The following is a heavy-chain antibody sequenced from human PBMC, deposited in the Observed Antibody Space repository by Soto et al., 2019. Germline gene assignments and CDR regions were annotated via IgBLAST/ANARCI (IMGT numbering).Heavy chain of an antibody. CDR3: ASGYSYGSEGTYFDY. D-gene: IGHD5-18*01. Sequence: QVQLQESGPGLVKPSGTLSLTCAVSGGSISSSNWWSWVRQPPGKGLEWIGEIYHSGSTNYNPSLKRRVTISVDKSKNQFSLKLSSVTAADTAVYYCASGYSYGSEGTYFDYWGQGTLVTVSS. CDR2: IYHSGST. J-gene: IGHJ4*02. V-gene: IGHV4-4*02. CDR1: GGSISSSNW.